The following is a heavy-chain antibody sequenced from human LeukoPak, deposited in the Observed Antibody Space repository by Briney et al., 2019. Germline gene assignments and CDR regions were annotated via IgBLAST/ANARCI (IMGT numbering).Heavy chain of an antibody. V-gene: IGHV3-23*01. CDR2: ISGSGGST. CDR3: AKDRRYCSGGSCYSLYYGMDV. CDR1: GFTFSSYA. Sequence: GGSLRLSCAASGFTFSSYAMHWVRQAPGKGLEWVSAISGSGGSTYYADSVKGRFTISRDNSKNTLYLQMNSLRAEDTAVYYCAKDRRYCSGGSCYSLYYGMDVWGQGTTVTVSS. J-gene: IGHJ6*02. D-gene: IGHD2-15*01.